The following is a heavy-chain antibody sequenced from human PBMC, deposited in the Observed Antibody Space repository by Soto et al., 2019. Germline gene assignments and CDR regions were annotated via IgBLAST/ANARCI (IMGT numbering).Heavy chain of an antibody. J-gene: IGHJ6*02. Sequence: SETLSLTCTVSGGSISSYYWSWIRQPPGKGLEWIGYIYYSGSTNYNPSLKSRVTISVDTSKNQFSLKLSSVTAADTAVYYCARSSTGYGDYDFRNYYYYYGMDVWGQGTTVTVSS. D-gene: IGHD4-17*01. V-gene: IGHV4-59*01. CDR1: GGSISSYY. CDR2: IYYSGST. CDR3: ARSSTGYGDYDFRNYYYYYGMDV.